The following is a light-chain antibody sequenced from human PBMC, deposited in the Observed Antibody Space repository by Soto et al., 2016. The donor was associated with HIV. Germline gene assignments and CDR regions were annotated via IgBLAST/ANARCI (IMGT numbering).Light chain of an antibody. CDR3: YSTDNSDIHSV. CDR1: ALPRN. J-gene: IGLJ1*01. CDR2: RT. Sequence: SYELIQPPSVSVSPGQTAKITCSGDALPRNMLIGTSRSQARPLCCSSMRTRNDYSGIPERFSGSSSGTMATLTISGAQVDDEADYYCYSTDNSDIHSVFGTGTKLTV. V-gene: IGLV3-10*01.